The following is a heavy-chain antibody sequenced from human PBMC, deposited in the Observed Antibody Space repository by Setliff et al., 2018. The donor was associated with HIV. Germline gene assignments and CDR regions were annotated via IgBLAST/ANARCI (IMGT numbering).Heavy chain of an antibody. CDR3: ARTKAYTVMGFDY. J-gene: IGHJ4*02. D-gene: IGHD5-18*01. Sequence: SETLSLTCTVSGDSISSLGYYWGWIRQPPGKGLEWIGIINNSGKTFYNPSLKSRITMSVDTSKNQFSLKLNSVTAADTAVYYCARTKAYTVMGFDYWGQGTLVTVSS. CDR1: GDSISSLGYY. CDR2: INNSGKT. V-gene: IGHV4-39*01.